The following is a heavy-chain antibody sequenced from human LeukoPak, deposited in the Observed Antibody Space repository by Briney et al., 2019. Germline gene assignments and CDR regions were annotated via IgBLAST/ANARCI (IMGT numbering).Heavy chain of an antibody. D-gene: IGHD6-13*01. CDR3: ARHRREQQLELFDS. CDR2: ISYSGAT. V-gene: IGHV4-39*01. Sequence: SETLSLTCTVSGGSISSSDYYWGWIRQPPGEELEWIGSISYSGATDHNPSLKSRVTISVDTSKNQFSLKLSFVTAADTAVYYCARHRREQQLELFDSWGQGTLVTVSS. CDR1: GGSISSSDYY. J-gene: IGHJ4*02.